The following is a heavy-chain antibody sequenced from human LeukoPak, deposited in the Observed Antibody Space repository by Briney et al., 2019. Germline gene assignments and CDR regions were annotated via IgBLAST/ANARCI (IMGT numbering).Heavy chain of an antibody. J-gene: IGHJ4*02. Sequence: SSETLSLTCTVSGGSISNYYWSWIRQSPGKGLEGIGYIYYSGSTNYNPSLKSRVTISVDTSKNQFSLKLTSVTAADTAVYYCARGMVIPDYWGQGTLVTVSS. D-gene: IGHD2-21*01. CDR1: GGSISNYY. V-gene: IGHV4-59*01. CDR3: ARGMVIPDY. CDR2: IYYSGST.